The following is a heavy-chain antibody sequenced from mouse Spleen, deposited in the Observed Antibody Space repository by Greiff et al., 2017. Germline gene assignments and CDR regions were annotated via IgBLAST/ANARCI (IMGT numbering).Heavy chain of an antibody. D-gene: IGHD2-1*01. CDR1: GYPFNSFY. CDR2: IHPTNGVN. J-gene: IGHJ3*01. Sequence: LVESGAELVKPGASVKFSCKASGYPFNSFYIYWVKQRPGQGLEWIGEIHPTNGVNNVNEKFRTRATLTLDKSSTTAYMQLTGLTSEDSAVYFCASLYGNYLAYWGQGTLVTVSA. V-gene: IGHV1S81*02. CDR3: ASLYGNYLAY.